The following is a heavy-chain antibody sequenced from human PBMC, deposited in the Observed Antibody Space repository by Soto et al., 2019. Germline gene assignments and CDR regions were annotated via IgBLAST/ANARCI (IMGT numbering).Heavy chain of an antibody. Sequence: EVQLVESGGGLVQPGESLRLSCAASGFTFSYYWMHWVRQAPGKGLVWVSRIHSDGSSTTYADSVKGRFTISRDNARNTVYLQMNSRRVEDTAVYYCASGDRGAFDIWGQGTVVTVSS. D-gene: IGHD3-10*01. CDR1: GFTFSYYW. CDR2: IHSDGSST. V-gene: IGHV3-74*01. J-gene: IGHJ3*02. CDR3: ASGDRGAFDI.